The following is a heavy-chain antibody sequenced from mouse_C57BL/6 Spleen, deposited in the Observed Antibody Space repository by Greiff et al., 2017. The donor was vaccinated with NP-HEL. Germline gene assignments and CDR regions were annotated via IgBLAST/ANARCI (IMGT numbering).Heavy chain of an antibody. CDR1: GYTFTSYD. V-gene: IGHV1-85*01. Sequence: VQLQQSGPELVKPGASVKLSCKASGYTFTSYDINWVKQRPGQGLEWIGRIYPRDGSTKDNEKFKGKATLTVDTSSSTAYMELHSLTSEDSAVYFCARGGTGAMDYWGQGTSVTVSS. D-gene: IGHD3-3*01. CDR2: IYPRDGST. CDR3: ARGGTGAMDY. J-gene: IGHJ4*01.